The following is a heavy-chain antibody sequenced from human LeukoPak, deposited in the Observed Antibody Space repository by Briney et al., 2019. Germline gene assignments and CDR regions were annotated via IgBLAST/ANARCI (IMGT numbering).Heavy chain of an antibody. V-gene: IGHV3-11*04. CDR1: GFTFSDYY. CDR2: ISSSGSTI. D-gene: IGHD3-10*01. CDR3: ARDKTVRGVNYYYYGMDV. Sequence: GGSLRLSCAASGFTFSDYYMSWIRQAPGKGLEWVSYISSSGSTIYYADSVKGRFTISRDNAKNSLYLQMNSLRAEDTAVYYCARDKTVRGVNYYYYGMDVWGQGTTVTVSS. J-gene: IGHJ6*02.